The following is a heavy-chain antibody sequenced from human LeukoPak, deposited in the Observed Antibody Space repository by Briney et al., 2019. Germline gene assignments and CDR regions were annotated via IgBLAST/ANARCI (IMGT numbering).Heavy chain of an antibody. CDR3: ARALGFGELPDY. CDR1: GGSISSGSYY. V-gene: IGHV4-61*02. D-gene: IGHD3-10*01. J-gene: IGHJ4*02. Sequence: SSQTLSLTCTVSGGSISSGSYYWSWIRQPAGKGLEWIGRIYIRGSTSYNPALKSRVTISVDTSKNQFSLKLSSVTAADTAVYYCARALGFGELPDYWGQGTLVTVSS. CDR2: IYIRGST.